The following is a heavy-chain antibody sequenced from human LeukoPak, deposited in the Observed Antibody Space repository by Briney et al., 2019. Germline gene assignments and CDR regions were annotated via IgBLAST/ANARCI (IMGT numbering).Heavy chain of an antibody. CDR3: ASLPNRWDYDILTTGE. D-gene: IGHD3-9*01. J-gene: IGHJ4*02. CDR1: GGSISSSSYY. V-gene: IGHV4-39*07. Sequence: SETLSLTCTVSGGSISSSSYYWGWIRQPPGKGLEWIGSIYYSGSTYYNPSLKSRVTISVDTSKNQFSLKLSSVTAADTAVYYCASLPNRWDYDILTTGEWGQGTLVTVSS. CDR2: IYYSGST.